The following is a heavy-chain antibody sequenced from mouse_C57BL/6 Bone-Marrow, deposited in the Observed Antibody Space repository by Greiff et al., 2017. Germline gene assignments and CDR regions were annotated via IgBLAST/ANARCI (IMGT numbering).Heavy chain of an antibody. CDR1: GYTFTSYG. CDR3: ARVDYDLAY. D-gene: IGHD2-4*01. V-gene: IGHV1-81*01. Sequence: VPLQQPGAELVRPGTSVKLSCKASGYTFTSYGISWVKQRTGQGLEWIGEIYPRSGNTYYNEKFKGKATLTADKSSSSAYMELRRLTSEDSAVYFVARVDYDLAYWGQGALVTVSA. J-gene: IGHJ3*01. CDR2: IYPRSGNT.